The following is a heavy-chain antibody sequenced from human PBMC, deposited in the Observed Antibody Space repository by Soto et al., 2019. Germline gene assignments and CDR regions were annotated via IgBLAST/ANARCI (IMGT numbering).Heavy chain of an antibody. V-gene: IGHV3-23*01. J-gene: IGHJ3*01. CDR3: ARAKWFGDLFGDVFDL. CDR1: GFTFSSYA. Sequence: EVQLLESGGGLVQPGGSLRLSCAASGFTFSSYAMSWVRQAPGKGLEWVSAISGSGGSTYYADSAKGRRTISRDNSKNAMYLQMNRLRAEETAMYYCARAKWFGDLFGDVFDLWGQGTMVTVSS. CDR2: ISGSGGST. D-gene: IGHD3-10*01.